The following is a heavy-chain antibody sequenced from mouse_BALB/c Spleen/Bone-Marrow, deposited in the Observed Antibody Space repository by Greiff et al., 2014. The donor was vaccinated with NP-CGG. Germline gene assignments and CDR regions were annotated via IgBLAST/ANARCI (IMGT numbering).Heavy chain of an antibody. CDR1: GFTFSNYW. D-gene: IGHD3-1*01. Sequence: EVMLVESGGGLVQPGGSMKLSCVASGFTFSNYWMNGVRQSPEKGLEWVAEIRLKSNNYATHYAESVKGRFTISRDDSKSSVYLQMNNLRVEDTGIYYCTLGRGFAYWGQGTLVTVSA. CDR3: TLGRGFAY. CDR2: IRLKSNNYAT. V-gene: IGHV6-6*02. J-gene: IGHJ3*01.